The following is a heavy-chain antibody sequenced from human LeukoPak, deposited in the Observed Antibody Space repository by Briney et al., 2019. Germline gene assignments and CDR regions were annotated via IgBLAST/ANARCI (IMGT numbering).Heavy chain of an antibody. CDR1: GFTFNDHA. V-gene: IGHV3-9*01. CDR3: ARASYYYDTTGLGAVDI. D-gene: IGHD3-22*01. CDR2: INWNSDNI. J-gene: IGHJ3*02. Sequence: GRSLRLSCAASGFTFNDHAMYWVRQAPGKGLEWVSGINWNSDNIGYADSVKGQFTISGDDAKKSLFLQMNSLRTEDTALYYCARASYYYDTTGLGAVDIWGQGTMVTVSS.